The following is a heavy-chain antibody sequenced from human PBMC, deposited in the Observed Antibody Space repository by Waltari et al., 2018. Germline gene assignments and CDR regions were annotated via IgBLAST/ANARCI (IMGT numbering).Heavy chain of an antibody. J-gene: IGHJ4*02. V-gene: IGHV1-2*06. CDR1: GYTFTGYA. CDR3: LRDSSGSHFDY. D-gene: IGHD3-22*01. Sequence: LVQSGAEVKEPGASVKVSCKASGYTFTGYAILWVRQAPGQGLEWMGRINPKNGDTHYAQTFQVRVALTTDTSTNTAFMELQRLRSDDTAVYYCLRDSSGSHFDYWGQGTLVTVSS. CDR2: INPKNGDT.